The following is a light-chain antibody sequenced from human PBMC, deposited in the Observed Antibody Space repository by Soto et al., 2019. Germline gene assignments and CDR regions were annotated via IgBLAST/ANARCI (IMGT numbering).Light chain of an antibody. CDR1: NIEFKS. CDR2: SDN. V-gene: IGLV3-21*04. J-gene: IGLJ2*01. CDR3: QVWDDDGELVV. Sequence: SYELTQPHSVSVGPGKTARITCGANNIEFKSVHWYQQRPGRAPVVVMSSDNDRPSGIPERISGSNSGNTATLIISRVEAGDEADYYCQVWDDDGELVVFGGGTKLTVL.